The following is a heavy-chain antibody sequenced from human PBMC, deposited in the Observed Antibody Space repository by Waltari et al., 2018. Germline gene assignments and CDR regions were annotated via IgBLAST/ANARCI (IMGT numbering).Heavy chain of an antibody. Sequence: EVQLVESGGGLIQPGGSLRLSCAASGFTVRSNYMSWVRQAPGKGLEGVSGIYSGGSTYDADSVKGRFTISRDNSKNTLYLQMNSLRAEDTAVYYCARDPTKGVYNWFDPWGQGILVIVSS. D-gene: IGHD3-10*01. CDR3: ARDPTKGVYNWFDP. V-gene: IGHV3-53*01. J-gene: IGHJ5*02. CDR1: GFTVRSNY. CDR2: IYSGGST.